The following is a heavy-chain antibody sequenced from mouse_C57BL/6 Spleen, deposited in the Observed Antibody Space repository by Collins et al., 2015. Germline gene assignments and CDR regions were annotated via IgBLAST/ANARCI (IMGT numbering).Heavy chain of an antibody. CDR1: GYTFTTYG. CDR2: INTYSGVP. Sequence: QIQLVQSGPELKKPGETVKISCKASGYTFTTYGMSWVKQAPGKGLKWMGWINTYSGVPTYADDFKGRFAFSLETSASTAYLQINNLKNEDTATYFCARSDYGSSYWYFDVWGTGTTVTVSS. D-gene: IGHD1-1*01. V-gene: IGHV9-3*01. CDR3: ARSDYGSSYWYFDV. J-gene: IGHJ1*03.